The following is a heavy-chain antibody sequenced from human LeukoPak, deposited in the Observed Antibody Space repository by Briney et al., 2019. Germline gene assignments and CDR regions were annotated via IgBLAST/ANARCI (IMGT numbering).Heavy chain of an antibody. CDR2: ISGSGGST. D-gene: IGHD2-15*01. CDR3: AKDSTYCSGGSCYLPDTFDI. Sequence: GGSLRLSCAASGFTFSRYGMSWVRQAPGKRLEWVSVISGSGGSTYYADSVKGRFTISRDNSKNTLYLQINSPRAEDTAVYYCAKDSTYCSGGSCYLPDTFDIWGLGTMVTVSS. CDR1: GFTFSRYG. J-gene: IGHJ3*02. V-gene: IGHV3-23*01.